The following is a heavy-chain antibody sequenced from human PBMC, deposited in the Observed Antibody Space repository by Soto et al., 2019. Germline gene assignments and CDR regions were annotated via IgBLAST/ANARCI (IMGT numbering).Heavy chain of an antibody. J-gene: IGHJ1*01. CDR1: GFSLSTSSGG. Sequence: QITLKESGPTLVNPTQPLTLTCTFSGFSLSTSSGGVGWVRQPPGKALEWLTFIYWDGDKRYSPSLKSRPTITEATPKKQVVLTMTDMEPVATPKYYGAHSPQEGRVAGKYFQHWGQGTLVTVSS. CDR2: IYWDGDK. CDR3: AHSPQEGRVAGKYFQH. D-gene: IGHD3-10*01. V-gene: IGHV2-5*02.